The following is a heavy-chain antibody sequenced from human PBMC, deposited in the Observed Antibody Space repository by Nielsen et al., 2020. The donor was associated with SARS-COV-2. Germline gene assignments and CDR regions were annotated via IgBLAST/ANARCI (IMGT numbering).Heavy chain of an antibody. J-gene: IGHJ1*01. Sequence: GESLKISCAASGFTFTNYGMHWVRQVAGKGLELVAIVSRDGSDTFYVDSVKGRFTISRDNSKNTVYLQMNSLRAEDTAVYYCARGPEQQLVPEFFQHWGQGTLVSVSS. CDR3: ARGPEQQLVPEFFQH. CDR1: GFTFTNYG. V-gene: IGHV3-33*08. CDR2: VSRDGSDT. D-gene: IGHD6-13*01.